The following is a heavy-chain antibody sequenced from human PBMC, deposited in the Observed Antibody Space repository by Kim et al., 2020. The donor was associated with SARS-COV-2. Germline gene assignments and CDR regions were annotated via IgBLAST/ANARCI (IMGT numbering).Heavy chain of an antibody. J-gene: IGHJ4*02. CDR1: GYTFTSNA. CDR3: ARDSTGYFDS. D-gene: IGHD2-8*02. CDR2: INTNTGNP. Sequence: ASVKVSCRTSGYTFTSNAMNWVRQAPGQGLEWMGWINTNTGNPTYAQGFTGRFVFSLDTSVSTAYLQVSSLKAEDTAVYYCARDSTGYFDSWGQGTLVTV. V-gene: IGHV7-4-1*02.